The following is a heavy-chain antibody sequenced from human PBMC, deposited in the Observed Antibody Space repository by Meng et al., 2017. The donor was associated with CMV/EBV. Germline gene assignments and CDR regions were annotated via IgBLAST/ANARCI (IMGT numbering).Heavy chain of an antibody. D-gene: IGHD2-2*01. CDR1: GFTFSSYW. J-gene: IGHJ6*02. CDR2: IKQDGSEK. CDR3: ARGDCSSTSCYGGYENGMDV. V-gene: IGHV3-7*01. Sequence: GESLKISCAASGFTFSSYWMSWVRQAPGKGLEWVANIKQDGSEKYYVDSVKGRFTISRDNAKNSLYLQMNSLRAEDTAVYYCARGDCSSTSCYGGYENGMDVWGQGTTVTVSS.